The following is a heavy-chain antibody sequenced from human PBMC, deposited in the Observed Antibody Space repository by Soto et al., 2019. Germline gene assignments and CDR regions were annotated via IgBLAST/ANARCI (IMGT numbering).Heavy chain of an antibody. D-gene: IGHD3-9*01. Sequence: GGSLRLSCAASGFTFSSYGMHWVRQAPGKGLEWVAVIWYDGSNKYYADSVKGRFTISRDNSKNTLYLQMNGLRAEDTAVYYCARVGYDILTGYYGDDAFDIWGQGTMVTVSS. CDR1: GFTFSSYG. CDR2: IWYDGSNK. J-gene: IGHJ3*02. V-gene: IGHV3-33*01. CDR3: ARVGYDILTGYYGDDAFDI.